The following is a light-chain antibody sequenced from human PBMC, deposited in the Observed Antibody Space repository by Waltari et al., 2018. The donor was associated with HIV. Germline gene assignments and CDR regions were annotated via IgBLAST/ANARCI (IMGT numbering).Light chain of an antibody. CDR1: SRDTGVYKF. CDR3: CSYTSSHSLI. Sequence: SALTQPASVSGSPGQSVTISCTGLSRDTGVYKFVSWYQQSPGKAPQLMIYGIDRRPSTVSPRFSGSRSGDTASLTISGLQSGDEGDYYCCSYTSSHSLIFGGGTKLTVL. V-gene: IGLV2-14*03. J-gene: IGLJ2*01. CDR2: GID.